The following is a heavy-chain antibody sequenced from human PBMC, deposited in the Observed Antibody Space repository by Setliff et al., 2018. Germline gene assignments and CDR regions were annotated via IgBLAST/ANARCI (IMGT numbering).Heavy chain of an antibody. J-gene: IGHJ6*03. CDR3: ARGITGNYNFWSGYYNYYYYYMDV. CDR2: IYHSGST. V-gene: IGHV4-38-2*02. Sequence: SETLSLTCTVSGYSISSGYYWGWIRQPPGKGLEWIGSIYHSGSTYYNSSLKSRVTISVDTSKNQFSLNLSSVTAADTAVYYCARGITGNYNFWSGYYNYYYYYMDVWGKGNPGHRLL. CDR1: GYSISSGYY. D-gene: IGHD3-3*01.